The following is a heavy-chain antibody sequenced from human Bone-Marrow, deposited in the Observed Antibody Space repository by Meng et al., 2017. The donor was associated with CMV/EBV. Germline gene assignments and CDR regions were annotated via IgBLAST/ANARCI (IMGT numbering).Heavy chain of an antibody. CDR2: ISYDGSNK. V-gene: IGHV3-30*04. CDR1: GFTFSSYA. CDR3: AREGAYCSSTSCYNDYYYYYGMDV. D-gene: IGHD2-2*02. J-gene: IGHJ6*02. Sequence: GESLKISCAASGFTFSSYAMHWVRQAPGKGLEWVAVISYDGSNKYYADSVKGRFTISRDNSKNTLYLQMNSLRAEDTAVYYCAREGAYCSSTSCYNDYYYYYGMDVWGQGTTVTVSS.